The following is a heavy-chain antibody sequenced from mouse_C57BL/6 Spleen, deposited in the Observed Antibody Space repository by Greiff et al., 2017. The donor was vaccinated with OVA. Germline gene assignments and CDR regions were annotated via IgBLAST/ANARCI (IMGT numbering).Heavy chain of an antibody. CDR1: GYTFTSYW. Sequence: VQLQQPGPELVKPGASVKLSCKASGYTFTSYWMHWVKQRPGQGLEWIGNINPSNGGTNYNEKFKSKATLTVDKSSSTAYMQLSSLTSEDSAVYVCARGDYGSSDGNYWGQGTTLTVSS. V-gene: IGHV1-53*01. D-gene: IGHD1-1*01. CDR3: ARGDYGSSDGNY. J-gene: IGHJ2*01. CDR2: INPSNGGT.